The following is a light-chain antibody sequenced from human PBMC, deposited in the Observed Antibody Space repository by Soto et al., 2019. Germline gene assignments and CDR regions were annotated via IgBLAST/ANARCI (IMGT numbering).Light chain of an antibody. CDR1: QGISNS. V-gene: IGKV1-27*01. CDR2: AAS. J-gene: IGKJ1*01. Sequence: DIPMTQSPSSLSASVGDRVTITCRASQGISNSLAWYQQKPGKGPKLLIYAASTLQSGVPSRFSGSGSGTDFTLTISSLQPEDVATYCCQEYNSAPRTFGQGTKVEIK. CDR3: QEYNSAPRT.